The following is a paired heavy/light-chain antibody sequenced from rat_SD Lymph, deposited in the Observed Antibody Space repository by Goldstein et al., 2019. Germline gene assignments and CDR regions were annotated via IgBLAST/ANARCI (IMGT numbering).Light chain of an antibody. J-gene: IGKJ1*01. CDR1: QSLVHSNGNTY. CDR2: RVS. V-gene: IGKV1S22*01. Sequence: DVVMTQTPVSLPVSLGGQASISCRSSQSLVHSNGNTYLHWYLQKPGQSPQLLIYRVSNRFSGVPDRFSGSGSGTDFTLKISRVEPEDLGDYYCLQSTHFPRTFGGGTKLELK. CDR3: LQSTHFPRT.
Heavy chain of an antibody. V-gene: IGHV5-31*01. CDR3: TRDGDY. CDR2: ITNTGGST. J-gene: IGHJ2*01. Sequence: EVQLVESGGGLVQPGRSLKLSCVASGFTFNNYWMTWIRQAPGKGLEWVASITNTGGSTYYPDSVKGRFTISRDNAKSTLYLQMNSLRSEDTATYYCTRDGDYWGQGVMVTVSS. CDR1: GFTFNNYW.